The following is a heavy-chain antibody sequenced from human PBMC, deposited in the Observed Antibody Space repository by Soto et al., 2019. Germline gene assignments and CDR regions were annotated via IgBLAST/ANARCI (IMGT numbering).Heavy chain of an antibody. V-gene: IGHV1-18*01. CDR3: ARDTSRGEYDY. D-gene: IGHD3-10*01. CDR1: GYTFTSYG. Sequence: QVQLVQSGAEVKKPGASVKVSCKASGYTFTSYGISWVRHAPGQGLEWMGWINVYNGNTNYAQKLQGRVTMTTATPPSTAYLDLRSLGSDDTAVYFCARDTSRGEYDYWGQGTLVTVSS. J-gene: IGHJ4*02. CDR2: INVYNGNT.